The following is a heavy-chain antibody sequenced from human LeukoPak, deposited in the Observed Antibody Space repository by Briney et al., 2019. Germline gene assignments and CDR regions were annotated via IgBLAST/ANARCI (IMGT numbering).Heavy chain of an antibody. V-gene: IGHV1-58*01. J-gene: IGHJ6*02. D-gene: IGHD2-21*01. CDR2: IVVGSGNT. CDR3: AADSLYLNGMDV. Sequence: GASVKVSCKASGFTFTSSAVQWVRQARGQRLEWIGWIVVGSGNTNYAQKFQERVTITRDMSTSTAYMELSSLRSEDTAVYYCAADSLYLNGMDVWGQGTTVTVSS. CDR1: GFTFTSSA.